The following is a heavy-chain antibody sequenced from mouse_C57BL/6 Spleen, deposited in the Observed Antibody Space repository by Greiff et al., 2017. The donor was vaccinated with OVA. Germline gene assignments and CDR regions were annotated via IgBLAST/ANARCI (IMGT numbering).Heavy chain of an antibody. Sequence: VKLQQPGAELVRPGSSVKLSCKASGYTFTSYWMDWVKQRPGQGLEWIGNIYPSDSETHYNQKFKDKATLTVDKSSSTAYMQLSSLTSEDSAVYYCARVGDEGLDYWGQGTTLTVSS. CDR2: IYPSDSET. CDR3: ARVGDEGLDY. D-gene: IGHD3-3*01. J-gene: IGHJ2*01. V-gene: IGHV1-61*01. CDR1: GYTFTSYW.